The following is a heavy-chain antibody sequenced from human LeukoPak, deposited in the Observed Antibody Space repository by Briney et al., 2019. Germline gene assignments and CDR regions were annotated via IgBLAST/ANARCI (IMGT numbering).Heavy chain of an antibody. J-gene: IGHJ3*02. D-gene: IGHD3-16*02. CDR1: GFTFSSYG. Sequence: GGSLRLSCAASGFTFSSYGMHWVRQAPGKGLEWVAVISYDGSNKYYADSVKGRFTISRDNSKNTLYLQMNSLRAEDTAVYYCAKSLSYDYVWGSYRARGDALDIWGQGTMVTVSS. CDR3: AKSLSYDYVWGSYRARGDALDI. V-gene: IGHV3-30*18. CDR2: ISYDGSNK.